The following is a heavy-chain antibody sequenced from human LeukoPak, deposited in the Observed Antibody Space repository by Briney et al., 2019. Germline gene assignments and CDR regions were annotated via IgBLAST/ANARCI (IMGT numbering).Heavy chain of an antibody. CDR1: GGSISSGGYS. Sequence: SETLSLTCAVSGGSISSGGYSWSWIRQPPGKGLEWIGEINHSGSTNYNPSLKSRVTISVDTSKNQFSLKLSSVTAADTAVYYCAREHSSGLYYWGQGTLVTVSS. D-gene: IGHD6-19*01. CDR2: INHSGST. J-gene: IGHJ4*02. V-gene: IGHV4-34*01. CDR3: AREHSSGLYY.